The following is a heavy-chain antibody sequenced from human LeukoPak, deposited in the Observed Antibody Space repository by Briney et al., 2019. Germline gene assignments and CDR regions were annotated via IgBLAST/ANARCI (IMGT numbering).Heavy chain of an antibody. J-gene: IGHJ4*02. CDR1: GFTFDSYA. CDR2: ISYGGSNK. V-gene: IGHV3-30-3*01. CDR3: ASGYTYYYGSGIYY. D-gene: IGHD3-10*01. Sequence: GRSLRLSCAVSGFTFDSYAMHWVRQAPGKGLEWVAVISYGGSNKYYADSVKGRFTISRDNSKNSLYLQMNSLRTEDTAVYYCASGYTYYYGSGIYYWGQGTLVTVSS.